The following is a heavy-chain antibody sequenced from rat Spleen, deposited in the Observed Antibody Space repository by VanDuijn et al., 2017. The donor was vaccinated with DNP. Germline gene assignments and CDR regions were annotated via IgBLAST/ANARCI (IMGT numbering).Heavy chain of an antibody. CDR1: GFTFNNYW. CDR2: ITSSGGST. Sequence: EVQLVESGGDLVQPGRSLKLSCVASGFTFNNYWMTWIRQVPGKGLEWVASITSSGGSTYYPDSVKGRFTISRDNAENTVYLQMNSLRSEDTATYYCGNWDNYGTYAMDARGPGTSVTVSS. J-gene: IGHJ4*01. V-gene: IGHV5-31*01. CDR3: GNWDNYGTYAMDA. D-gene: IGHD1-3*01.